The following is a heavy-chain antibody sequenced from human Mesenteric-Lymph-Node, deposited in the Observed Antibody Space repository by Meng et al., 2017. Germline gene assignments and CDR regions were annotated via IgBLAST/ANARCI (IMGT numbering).Heavy chain of an antibody. Sequence: GGSLRLSCAASGFTFSSYAMHWVRQAPGKGLEWVAVISYDGSNKYYADSVKGRFTISRDNSKNTLYLQMNSLRAEDTAVYYCARELSRDRVIAFDIWGQGTMVTVSS. CDR2: ISYDGSNK. D-gene: IGHD2-21*01. CDR3: ARELSRDRVIAFDI. CDR1: GFTFSSYA. J-gene: IGHJ3*02. V-gene: IGHV3-30*04.